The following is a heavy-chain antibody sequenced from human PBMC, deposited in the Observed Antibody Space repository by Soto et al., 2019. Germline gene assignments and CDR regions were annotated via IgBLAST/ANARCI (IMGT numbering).Heavy chain of an antibody. J-gene: IGHJ4*02. CDR1: GGSISSYY. Sequence: PSETLSLTCTVSGGSISSYYWSWIRQPPGKGLEWIGYIYYSGSTNYNPSLKSRVTISVDTSKNQFSLKLSSVTAADTAVYYCARLVGYYDSSGFDYWGQGTLVTVSS. CDR3: ARLVGYYDSSGFDY. V-gene: IGHV4-59*01. D-gene: IGHD3-22*01. CDR2: IYYSGST.